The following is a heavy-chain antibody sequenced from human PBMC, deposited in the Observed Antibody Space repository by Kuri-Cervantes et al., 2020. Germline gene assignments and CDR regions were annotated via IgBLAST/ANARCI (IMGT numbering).Heavy chain of an antibody. V-gene: IGHV4-38-2*02. CDR3: ARDRLAMVV. J-gene: IGHJ4*02. Sequence: SETLSLTCTVSGYSISSGYYWGWIRQPPGKGLEWIGSIYHSGGTYYNPSLKRRVTISVDTSKNQFSLKLSSVTAADTAVYYCARDRLAMVVWGQGALVTVSS. D-gene: IGHD5-18*01. CDR1: GYSISSGYY. CDR2: IYHSGGT.